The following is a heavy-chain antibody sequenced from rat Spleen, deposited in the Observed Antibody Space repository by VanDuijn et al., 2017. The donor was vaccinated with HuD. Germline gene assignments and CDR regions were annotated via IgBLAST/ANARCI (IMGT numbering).Heavy chain of an antibody. CDR3: TTANNGGFSELYYFDY. CDR2: TNTGGGNT. CDR1: GFTFSNYY. Sequence: EVQLVESGGGLVQPGRSLKLSCAASGFTFSNYYMAWVRQAPTKGLEWVAYTNTGGGNTYYRDSVRGRFTISRNNAKSTLYLQMDSLRSEDTATYYCTTANNGGFSELYYFDYWGQGVMVTVSS. J-gene: IGHJ2*01. D-gene: IGHD1-11*01. V-gene: IGHV5-27*01.